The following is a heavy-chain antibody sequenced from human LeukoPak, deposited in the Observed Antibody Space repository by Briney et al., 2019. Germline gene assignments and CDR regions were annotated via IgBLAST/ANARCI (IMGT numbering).Heavy chain of an antibody. J-gene: IGHJ4*02. CDR2: INQDGSEK. V-gene: IGHV3-7*01. CDR3: ARDSSHDSSGYYLKTSDY. CDR1: GFTFSSYW. Sequence: GGSLRLSCAASGFTFSSYWMSWVRQAPGKGLEWVANINQDGSEKYYVDSVKGRVTISRDNAKNSLYLQMNSLRAEDTAVYYCARDSSHDSSGYYLKTSDYWGQGTLVTVSS. D-gene: IGHD3-22*01.